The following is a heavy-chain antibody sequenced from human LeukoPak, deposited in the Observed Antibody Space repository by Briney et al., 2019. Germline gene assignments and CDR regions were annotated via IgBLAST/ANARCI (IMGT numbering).Heavy chain of an antibody. CDR3: ARGFPPRTYYDSSGYYSYYFDY. D-gene: IGHD3-22*01. CDR1: GYTFTNYY. V-gene: IGHV1-46*01. CDR2: INPSGGYT. J-gene: IGHJ4*02. Sequence: GASVKVSCKASGYTFTNYYMHWVRQAPGQGLEWMGLINPSGGYTNYAQKSQGRVTMTRDTSTSTVYMELSSLRSEDTAVYYCARGFPPRTYYDSSGYYSYYFDYWGQGTLVTVSS.